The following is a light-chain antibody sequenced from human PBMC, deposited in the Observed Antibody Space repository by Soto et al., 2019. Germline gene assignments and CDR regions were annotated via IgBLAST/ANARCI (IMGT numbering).Light chain of an antibody. Sequence: QSVLTQPPSVSGAPGQRVTISCTGSSSNIGAGYDVHWYQQLPGTAPKLLIYGNSNRPSGVPDRFSGSKSGTSASLAITGLQAEDEADYYWQSYDSSLSVVVFGGGTKVTVL. CDR2: GNS. J-gene: IGLJ2*01. CDR3: QSYDSSLSVVV. CDR1: SSNIGAGYD. V-gene: IGLV1-40*01.